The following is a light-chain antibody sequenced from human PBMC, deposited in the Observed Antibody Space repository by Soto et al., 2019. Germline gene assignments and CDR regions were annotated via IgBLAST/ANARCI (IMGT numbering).Light chain of an antibody. Sequence: EIVRTQSPATLSVSPGERATPSCRASQSVGSSLAWYQQEPGQAPRLLIYGASTRATGIPARFSGSGSGTEFTLTLSSLQSEDFAVYFCQQYKNWPPITFGQGTRLEIK. J-gene: IGKJ5*01. CDR3: QQYKNWPPIT. CDR2: GAS. V-gene: IGKV3-15*01. CDR1: QSVGSS.